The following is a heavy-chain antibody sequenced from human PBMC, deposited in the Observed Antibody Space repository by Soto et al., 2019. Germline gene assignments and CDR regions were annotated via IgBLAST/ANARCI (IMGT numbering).Heavy chain of an antibody. J-gene: IGHJ4*02. CDR2: ISYSGNT. Sequence: SETLSLTCTVSGDFISNNDHHWGWIRQPPGKGLEWIGGISYSGNTHYNPSLKSRVTISIDTSKNQFSLKLSSVTAADTAVYYCARLRGLGVVSPYFDYWGQGALVT. CDR1: GDFISNNDHH. D-gene: IGHD2-21*01. CDR3: ARLRGLGVVSPYFDY. V-gene: IGHV4-39*01.